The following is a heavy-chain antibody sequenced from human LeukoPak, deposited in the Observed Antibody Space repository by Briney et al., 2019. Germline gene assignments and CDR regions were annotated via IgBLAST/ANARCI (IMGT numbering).Heavy chain of an antibody. Sequence: GRSLRLTCAASGFTFTTYDMHWVRQATGKGLEWVSAIGTTGDTYYPGSVKGRFTISRDNAKNTLYLQMNSLRAEDTAVYYCAREVMAYGDRSLDYWGQGTLVTVSS. D-gene: IGHD4-17*01. V-gene: IGHV3-13*01. CDR2: IGTTGDT. CDR1: GFTFTTYD. CDR3: AREVMAYGDRSLDY. J-gene: IGHJ4*02.